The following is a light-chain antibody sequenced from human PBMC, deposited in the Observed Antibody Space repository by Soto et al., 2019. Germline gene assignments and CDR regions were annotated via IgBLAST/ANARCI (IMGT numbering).Light chain of an antibody. Sequence: EIVMTQSPATLSVSPGERATLSCRASQTVSSNLGWYQQKPGQAPRLLIYGASTRATGIPARFSGSGSGTDFTLTISSLQSDDSAVYYCQQYHNWPPYTFGQGTKLEIK. J-gene: IGKJ2*01. CDR1: QTVSSN. V-gene: IGKV3-15*01. CDR2: GAS. CDR3: QQYHNWPPYT.